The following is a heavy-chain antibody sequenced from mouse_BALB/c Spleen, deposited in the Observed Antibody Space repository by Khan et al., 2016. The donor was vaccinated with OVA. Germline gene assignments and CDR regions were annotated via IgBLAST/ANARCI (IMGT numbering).Heavy chain of an antibody. J-gene: IGHJ2*01. CDR1: GYSITSDYA. Sequence: EVELVESGPGLVKPSQSLSLTCTVTGYSITSDYAWNWIRQFPGNKLGWMGHISYSGNTKYNPSLKSRISITRDTSKNQFFLQLNSVTTEDTATYYCARIYGGDFDYWGQGTTLTVSS. CDR3: ARIYGGDFDY. D-gene: IGHD1-1*01. CDR2: ISYSGNT. V-gene: IGHV3-2*02.